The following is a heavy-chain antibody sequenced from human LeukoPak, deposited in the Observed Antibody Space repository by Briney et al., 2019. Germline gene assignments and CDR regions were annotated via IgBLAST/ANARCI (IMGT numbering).Heavy chain of an antibody. D-gene: IGHD3-22*01. CDR2: IRNDGGNK. V-gene: IGHV3-30*02. CDR1: GFPFNSYG. CDR3: AKDPTYYYDSSGPDY. J-gene: IGHJ4*02. Sequence: GGSRRLSCAASGFPFNSYGMHWVRQAPGKGLEWVAFIRNDGGNKYSADSVKGRFTISRDNSKNTLYLQMNSLRPEDTAVYYCAKDPTYYYDSSGPDYWGQGTLVTVSS.